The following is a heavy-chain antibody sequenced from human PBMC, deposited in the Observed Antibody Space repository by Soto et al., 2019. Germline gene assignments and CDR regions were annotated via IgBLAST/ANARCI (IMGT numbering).Heavy chain of an antibody. V-gene: IGHV3-74*01. CDR2: ISSDGGST. J-gene: IGHJ1*01. D-gene: IGHD4-17*01. CDR3: ARVDYGDLGEYFQH. CDR1: GFSFITYW. Sequence: EVQLVESGGGLVQPGGSLRLSCEASGFSFITYWMHWVRQVPGKGLGWVSRISSDGGSTNYADSVKGRFTISRDNAKNTLYLQMNSLRAEDTAVYYCARVDYGDLGEYFQHWGQGTLVSVSS.